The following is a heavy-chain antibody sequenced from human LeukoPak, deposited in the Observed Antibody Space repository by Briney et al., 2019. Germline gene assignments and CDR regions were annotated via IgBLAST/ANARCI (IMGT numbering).Heavy chain of an antibody. V-gene: IGHV4-4*02. J-gene: IGHJ6*02. Sequence: SGTLSLTCAVSGGSISSGGYWSWLRQPPGKGLEWIGQIYYIGSTNYNPSLESRVIMSLDKSTNQLSLRFNSVTAADTAVYYCARDFSRKIAAADPQYYYGMDVWGQGTTVTVSS. D-gene: IGHD6-13*01. CDR2: IYYIGST. CDR3: ARDFSRKIAAADPQYYYGMDV. CDR1: GGSISSGGY.